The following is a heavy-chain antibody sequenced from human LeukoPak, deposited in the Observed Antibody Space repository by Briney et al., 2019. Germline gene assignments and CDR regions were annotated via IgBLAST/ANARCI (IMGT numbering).Heavy chain of an antibody. J-gene: IGHJ4*02. Sequence: SETLSLTCTVSGGSISSYYWNWIRQPPGKGLEWIGYIYYSGTTNYNPSLKSRVTILVDTSKNQFSLKLSSVTAADTAVYYCARFPQGGYNYFDYWGQGTLVTVSS. CDR2: IYYSGTT. CDR1: GGSISSYY. V-gene: IGHV4-59*01. D-gene: IGHD5-24*01. CDR3: ARFPQGGYNYFDY.